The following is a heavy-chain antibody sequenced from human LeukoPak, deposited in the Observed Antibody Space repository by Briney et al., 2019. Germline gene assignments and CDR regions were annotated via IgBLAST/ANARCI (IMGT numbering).Heavy chain of an antibody. Sequence: GGSLRLSCAASGFTFSDYYMSWIRQAPGKGLEWVSHISSGGSARYYADSVKGRFTISRDNSKNSLYLQMNSLRAEDTAVYYCVRGDYSNSSGPGYWGQGTLVTVSS. D-gene: IGHD3-22*01. CDR3: VRGDYSNSSGPGY. CDR1: GFTFSDYY. J-gene: IGHJ4*02. CDR2: ISSGGSAR. V-gene: IGHV3-11*01.